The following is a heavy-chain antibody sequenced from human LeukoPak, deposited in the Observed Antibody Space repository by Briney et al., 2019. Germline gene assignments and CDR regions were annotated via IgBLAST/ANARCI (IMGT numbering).Heavy chain of an antibody. V-gene: IGHV4-34*01. CDR3: ARFPCSGDSCYSGIRAFDI. J-gene: IGHJ3*02. CDR1: VGSFSTYY. CDR2: INHSGST. Sequence: SDPLSLTCAVYVGSFSTYYCNWIRQSPGKGLEWIGEINHSGSTNSNPSLKSRVTILIDTSKNQFSLKLSSVTAADTAVYYCARFPCSGDSCYSGIRAFDIWGQGTMVIVSS. D-gene: IGHD2-15*01.